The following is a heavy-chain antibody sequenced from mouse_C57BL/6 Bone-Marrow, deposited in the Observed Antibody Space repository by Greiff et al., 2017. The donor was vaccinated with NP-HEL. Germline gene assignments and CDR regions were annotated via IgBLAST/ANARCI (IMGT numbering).Heavy chain of an antibody. Sequence: QVQLQQSGAELVRPGTSVKMSCKASGYTFTNYWIGWAKQRPGHGLEWIGDIYPGGGYTNYNEKFKGKATLTADKSSSTAYMQCSSLTSEDSAIYYCARRILRWAMDYWGQGTSVTVSS. CDR3: ARRILRWAMDY. V-gene: IGHV1-63*01. J-gene: IGHJ4*01. CDR2: IYPGGGYT. CDR1: GYTFTNYW. D-gene: IGHD1-1*01.